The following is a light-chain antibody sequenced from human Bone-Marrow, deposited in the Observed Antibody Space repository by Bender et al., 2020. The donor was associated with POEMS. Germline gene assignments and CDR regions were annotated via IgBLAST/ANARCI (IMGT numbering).Light chain of an antibody. CDR2: DLN. CDR3: CAYAGSYRV. Sequence: QSALTQPPSASGSPGQSVTISCTGTSSDVAGYNYVSWYQCHPGKAPKLILFDLNERPSGVPDRFSGSKSGNTASLTISGLRPEDEAAYYCCAYAGSYRVFGGGTTLTV. CDR1: SSDVAGYNY. V-gene: IGLV2-11*01. J-gene: IGLJ3*02.